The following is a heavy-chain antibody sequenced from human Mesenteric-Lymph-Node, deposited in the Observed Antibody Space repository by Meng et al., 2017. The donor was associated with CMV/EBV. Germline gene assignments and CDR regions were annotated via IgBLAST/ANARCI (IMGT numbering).Heavy chain of an antibody. J-gene: IGHJ5*02. V-gene: IGHV3-30*02. D-gene: IGHD1-1*01. CDR1: GFTFSSYD. CDR2: IRYDGSNK. CDR3: TRDRGNLAWFDP. Sequence: GGSLRLSCAASGFTFSSYDMHWVRQAPGKGLEWVAFIRYDGSNKYYADSVKGRFTISRDNAKNSLYLQMNSLRAEDTAVYYCTRDRGNLAWFDPWGQGTLVTVSS.